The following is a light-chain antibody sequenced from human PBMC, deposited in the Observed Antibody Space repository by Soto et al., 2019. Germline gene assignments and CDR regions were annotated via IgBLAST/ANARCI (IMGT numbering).Light chain of an antibody. Sequence: QSVLTQPASVSGSPGQSITISCTGTSSDVGGFNYVSWYQQHPGKAPKLMIYDVTNRPSGVSYRVAGSKSGNTASLTISGPQAGDEADYSCNPYTGSSTYVLEPGPKAPAL. V-gene: IGLV2-14*03. CDR1: SSDVGGFNY. J-gene: IGLJ1*01. CDR3: NPYTGSSTYV. CDR2: DVT.